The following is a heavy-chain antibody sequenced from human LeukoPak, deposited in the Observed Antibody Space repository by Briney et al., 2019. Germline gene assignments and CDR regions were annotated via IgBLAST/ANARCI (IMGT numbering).Heavy chain of an antibody. V-gene: IGHV5-51*01. J-gene: IGHJ4*02. CDR3: VRRSSRSHYLDA. CDR1: GYSFTSYW. D-gene: IGHD6-13*01. Sequence: GESLQICCAASGYSFTSYWICWVRPMPGKGVEWMGIIYPGDSVTNYSPSFQGQLFMSADKSISTAYLQWSSLKASDTAMYYCVRRSSRSHYLDAWGQGTLVTVSS. CDR2: IYPGDSVT.